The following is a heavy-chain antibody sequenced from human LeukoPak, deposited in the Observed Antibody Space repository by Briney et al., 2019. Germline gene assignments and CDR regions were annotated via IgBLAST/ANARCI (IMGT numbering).Heavy chain of an antibody. CDR2: INPNSGGT. CDR3: ARDLPVYGSGSRNPMYYYYGMDV. CDR1: GYTFTGYY. V-gene: IGHV1-2*02. D-gene: IGHD3-10*01. Sequence: ASVKVSCKASGYTFTGYYMHWVRQAPGQGLEWMGWINPNSGGTNYAQKFQGRVTMTRDTSISTAYTELSRLRSDDTAVYYCARDLPVYGSGSRNPMYYYYGMDVWGQGTTVTVSS. J-gene: IGHJ6*02.